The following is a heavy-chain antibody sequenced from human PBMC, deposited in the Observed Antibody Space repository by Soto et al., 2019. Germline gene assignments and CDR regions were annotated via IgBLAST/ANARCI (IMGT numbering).Heavy chain of an antibody. CDR2: INPSGGST. D-gene: IGHD1-20*01. CDR1: GYTFTSYY. CDR3: ARIQGSGITGTTGWFDP. Sequence: QVQLVQSGAEVKKPGASVKGSCKASGYTFTSYYMHWVRQAPGQGLEWMGIINPSGGSTSYAQKFQGRVTMTTDTSTSTVYMELSSLRSEDTAVYYCARIQGSGITGTTGWFDPWGQGTLVTVSS. J-gene: IGHJ5*02. V-gene: IGHV1-46*03.